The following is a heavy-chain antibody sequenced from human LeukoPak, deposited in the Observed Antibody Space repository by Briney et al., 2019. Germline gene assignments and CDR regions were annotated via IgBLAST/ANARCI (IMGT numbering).Heavy chain of an antibody. CDR1: GGSMSSYY. CDR3: ARLGCSGGSCYDDY. V-gene: IGHV4-59*08. D-gene: IGHD2-15*01. J-gene: IGHJ4*02. Sequence: SETLSLTCSVSGGSMSSYYWSWIRQPPGKGLEWIGYIYYSGSTNYNPSLNSRVTISVDTSKNQFSLKLSSVTAADTAVYYCARLGCSGGSCYDDYWGQGTLVTVSS. CDR2: IYYSGST.